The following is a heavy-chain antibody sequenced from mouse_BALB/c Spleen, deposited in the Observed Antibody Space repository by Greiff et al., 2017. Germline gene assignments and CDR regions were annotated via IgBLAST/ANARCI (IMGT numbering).Heavy chain of an antibody. CDR3: ARRDGYYAMDY. J-gene: IGHJ4*01. CDR1: GFTFSSFG. V-gene: IGHV5-17*02. Sequence: EVQGVESGGGLVQPGGSRKLSCAASGFTFSSFGMHWVRQAPEKGLEWVAYISSGSSTIYYADTVKGRFTISRDNPKNTLFLQMTSLRSEDTAMYYCARRDGYYAMDYWGQGTSGTVSS. CDR2: ISSGSSTI. D-gene: IGHD2-3*01.